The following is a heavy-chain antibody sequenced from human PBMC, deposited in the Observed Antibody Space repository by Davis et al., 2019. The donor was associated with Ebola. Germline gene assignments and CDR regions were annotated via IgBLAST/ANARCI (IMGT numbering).Heavy chain of an antibody. CDR2: ITNDGTRT. CDR3: ARREAASIDY. CDR1: GFIFSDYW. V-gene: IGHV3-74*01. Sequence: PGGSLRLSCAASGFIFSDYWMNWVRQTPGKGLVWVSRITNDGTRTSYADSVQGRFTISRDNAKNTLFLQLNSLRVEDTAIYYCARREAASIDYWGQGNLVTVSS. D-gene: IGHD6-25*01. J-gene: IGHJ4*02.